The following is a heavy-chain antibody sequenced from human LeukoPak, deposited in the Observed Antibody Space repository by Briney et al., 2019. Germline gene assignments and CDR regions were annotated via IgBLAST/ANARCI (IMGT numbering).Heavy chain of an antibody. CDR3: AKAPEGGRTRFDY. Sequence: GGSLRLSCAASGFTFSSYAMSWVRQAPGKGLEWGSVISGSGGSTYYAASVKGRFTISRDNSKNTLYLQMNSLRAEDTAVYYCAKAPEGGRTRFDYWGQGTLVTVSS. J-gene: IGHJ4*02. V-gene: IGHV3-23*01. CDR2: ISGSGGST. CDR1: GFTFSSYA. D-gene: IGHD1-26*01.